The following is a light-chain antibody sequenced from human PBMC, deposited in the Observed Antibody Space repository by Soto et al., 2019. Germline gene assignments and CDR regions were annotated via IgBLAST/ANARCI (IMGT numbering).Light chain of an antibody. CDR2: GAS. V-gene: IGKV3-15*01. CDR3: QQYNNWPPIT. Sequence: EVVLTQSPATLSVSPGERATLSCRASQSNSSSYLAWYQQKPGQAPRLLIYGASTRATGIPARFSGSGSGTEFTLTISSLQSEDFAVYYCQQYNNWPPITFGQGTRLEIK. J-gene: IGKJ5*01. CDR1: QSNSSSY.